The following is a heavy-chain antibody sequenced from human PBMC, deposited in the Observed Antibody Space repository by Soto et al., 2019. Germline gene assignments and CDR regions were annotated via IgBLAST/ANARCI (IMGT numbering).Heavy chain of an antibody. CDR1: GGTFSSYA. D-gene: IGHD3-22*01. CDR3: ARVDVYYDSTMYNWFDP. J-gene: IGHJ5*02. V-gene: IGHV1-69*13. Sequence: SVKVSCKASGGTFSSYAISWVRQAPGQGLEWMGGIIPIFGTANYAQKFQGRATITADESTSTAYMELSSLRSEDTAVYYCARVDVYYDSTMYNWFDPWGQGTLVTVSS. CDR2: IIPIFGTA.